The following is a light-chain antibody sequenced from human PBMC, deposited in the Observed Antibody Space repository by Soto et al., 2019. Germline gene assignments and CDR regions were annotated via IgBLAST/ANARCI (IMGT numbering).Light chain of an antibody. CDR2: DAS. Sequence: DIQMTQSPSTLSATAGDRVTITCRASQSISSWLAWYQHKPGKAPKLLIYDASNLDSGVPSRFRGRGSGTEFSLTISNLQPDDCATYYCQQYENYWTFGQGTKVDI. J-gene: IGKJ1*01. V-gene: IGKV1-5*01. CDR3: QQYENYWT. CDR1: QSISSW.